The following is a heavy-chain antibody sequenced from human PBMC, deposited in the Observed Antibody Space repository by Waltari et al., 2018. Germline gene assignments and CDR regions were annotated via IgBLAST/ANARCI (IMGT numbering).Heavy chain of an antibody. J-gene: IGHJ1*01. CDR2: MDPKTGNT. D-gene: IGHD4-17*01. Sequence: QVQLVQSGADVKRPGASVMVSGTASGYTFTSYDIHCVRQATGQGLEWMGWMDPKTGNTAYPHKFQGRVTLTMDTSINTAYRDLNSLTSEDTSLYFCARGTDYGDYDFQHWGQGTLVTVSS. CDR3: ARGTDYGDYDFQH. CDR1: GYTFTSYD. V-gene: IGHV1-8*01.